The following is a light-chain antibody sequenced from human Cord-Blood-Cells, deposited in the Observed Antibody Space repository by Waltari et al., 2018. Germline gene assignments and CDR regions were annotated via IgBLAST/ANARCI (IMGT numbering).Light chain of an antibody. CDR1: SSHVGSYNI. J-gene: IGLJ1*01. CDR2: EGS. V-gene: IGLV2-23*01. CDR3: CSYAGSSTYV. Sequence: QSALTQPASVSGSPGQSITISCTGTSSHVGSYNIVSWYQQHPGKAPKLMIYEGSKRPSGVSNRFSGSKSGNTASLTISGLQAEDEADYYCCSYAGSSTYVFGTGTKVTVL.